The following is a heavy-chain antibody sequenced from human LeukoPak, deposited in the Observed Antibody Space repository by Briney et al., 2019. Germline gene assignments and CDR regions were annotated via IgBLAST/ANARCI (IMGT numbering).Heavy chain of an antibody. V-gene: IGHV3-74*01. D-gene: IGHD3-16*01. J-gene: IGHJ4*02. CDR3: VRDNGGEHS. CDR2: IVNDGSTT. Sequence: GSLRLSCAASGFTLSNYWMHWVRQAPGQGLAWVSRIVNDGSTTYADSVKGRFTISRDNAKNTLYLQMNSLRADDTAVYFCVRDNGGEHSWGQGALVTVSS. CDR1: GFTLSNYW.